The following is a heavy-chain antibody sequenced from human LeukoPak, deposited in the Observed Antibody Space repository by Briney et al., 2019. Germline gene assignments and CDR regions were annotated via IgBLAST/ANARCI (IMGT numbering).Heavy chain of an antibody. CDR3: ARDPGGPHTVKWDAFDI. J-gene: IGHJ3*02. D-gene: IGHD2-2*02. Sequence: GGSLRLSCAASGSTVSSNYMSWVRQAPGKGLEWVSVIYSGGSTYYADSVKGRFTISRDNSKNTLYLQMNSLRAEDTAVYYCARDPGGPHTVKWDAFDIWGQGTMVTVSS. V-gene: IGHV3-53*01. CDR2: IYSGGST. CDR1: GSTVSSNY.